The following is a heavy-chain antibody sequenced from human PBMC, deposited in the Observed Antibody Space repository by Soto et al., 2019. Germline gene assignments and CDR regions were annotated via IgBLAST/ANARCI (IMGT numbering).Heavy chain of an antibody. D-gene: IGHD1-26*01. CDR2: ISYDGSNK. V-gene: IGHV3-30-3*01. CDR3: AREWGATGFDY. CDR1: GFTFSSYA. Sequence: QVQLVESGGGVVQPGRSLRLSCAASGFTFSSYAMHWVRQAPGKGLEWVAVISYDGSNKYYADSVKGRFTISRDNCKNTLYLQMNSLRAEDTAVYYCAREWGATGFDYWGQGTLVTVSS. J-gene: IGHJ4*02.